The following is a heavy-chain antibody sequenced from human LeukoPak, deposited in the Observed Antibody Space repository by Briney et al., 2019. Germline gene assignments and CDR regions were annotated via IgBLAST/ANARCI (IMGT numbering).Heavy chain of an antibody. Sequence: GGSLRLSCAGSGFTFCNYAMYWVRQAPGKGLENVAGIGSNGDSTYYANSVKGRFTISRDNSKNTLFLQMGSLRAEDMAVYYCARGNVVGATRPFDYWGQGTLVTVSS. J-gene: IGHJ4*02. CDR3: ARGNVVGATRPFDY. V-gene: IGHV3-64*01. CDR2: IGSNGDST. D-gene: IGHD1-26*01. CDR1: GFTFCNYA.